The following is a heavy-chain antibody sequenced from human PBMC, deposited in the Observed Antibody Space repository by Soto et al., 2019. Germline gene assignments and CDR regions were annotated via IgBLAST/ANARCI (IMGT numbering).Heavy chain of an antibody. J-gene: IGHJ4*02. CDR1: GGSISSSNW. CDR3: ARGGQDFWSGPFDY. CDR2: IDTSGST. Sequence: SETLSLTCAVSGGSISSSNWWSWVRQPPGKGLEWIGRIDTSGSTNYNPSLKSRVTMSVDTSKQEFSLKLSSVTAADTALYYCARGGQDFWSGPFDYWGRGALVTVSS. D-gene: IGHD3-3*01. V-gene: IGHV4-4*02.